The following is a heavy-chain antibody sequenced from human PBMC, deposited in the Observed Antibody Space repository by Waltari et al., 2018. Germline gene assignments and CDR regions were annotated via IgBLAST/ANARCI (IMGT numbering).Heavy chain of an antibody. CDR2: INHSGST. Sequence: QVQLQQWGAGLLKPSETLSLTCAVYGGSFSGYYWSWIPQPPGKGLEWIGEINHSGSTNYNPSLKSRVTISVDTSKNQFSLKLSSVTAADTAVYYCARGRPYYDILTGYNQRLWRDYYFDYWGQGTLVTVSS. J-gene: IGHJ4*02. V-gene: IGHV4-34*01. CDR1: GGSFSGYY. D-gene: IGHD3-9*01. CDR3: ARGRPYYDILTGYNQRLWRDYYFDY.